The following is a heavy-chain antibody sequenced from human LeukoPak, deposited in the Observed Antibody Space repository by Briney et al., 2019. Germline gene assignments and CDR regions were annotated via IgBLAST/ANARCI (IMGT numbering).Heavy chain of an antibody. J-gene: IGHJ4*02. Sequence: PSETLSLTCTVSGGSISNYYWSWIRQPPGKGLECIGYINYSGTTNYNPSLQSRVTISVDTSKNQFSLKLTSVTPADTAGYYCARVDKRVTLGGVSVPFDYWGQGTLVIVSS. CDR1: GGSISNYY. D-gene: IGHD2-15*01. V-gene: IGHV4-59*01. CDR3: ARVDKRVTLGGVSVPFDY. CDR2: INYSGTT.